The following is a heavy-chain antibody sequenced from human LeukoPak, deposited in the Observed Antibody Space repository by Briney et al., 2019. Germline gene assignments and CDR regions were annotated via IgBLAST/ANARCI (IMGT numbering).Heavy chain of an antibody. V-gene: IGHV4-4*07. Sequence: SETLSLTCTVSGGSISDYYCSWIRQPAGKGLEWIGRIYTSGSTSYNPSLKSRVTMSVDTSKNQFSLKLSSVTAADTAVYYCARVFSLVAAAYQEYYFDYWGQGTLVTVSS. CDR1: GGSISDYY. CDR2: IYTSGST. CDR3: ARVFSLVAAAYQEYYFDY. D-gene: IGHD2-15*01. J-gene: IGHJ4*02.